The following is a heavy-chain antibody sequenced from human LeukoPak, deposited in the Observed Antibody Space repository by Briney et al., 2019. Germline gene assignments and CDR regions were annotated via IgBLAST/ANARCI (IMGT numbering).Heavy chain of an antibody. D-gene: IGHD3-16*01. CDR1: GDSVSSHSPA. J-gene: IGHJ3*01. V-gene: IGHV6-1*01. CDR2: TYHRSKWYN. Sequence: SQTLSLTCAISGDSVSSHSPAWNWIRQSPSRGLEWLGRTYHRSKWYNDYAISVKSRITINPDTSKNQFSLQLKSVTPEDTAVYYCARGGMTAFDLWGQGTMVTVSS. CDR3: ARGGMTAFDL.